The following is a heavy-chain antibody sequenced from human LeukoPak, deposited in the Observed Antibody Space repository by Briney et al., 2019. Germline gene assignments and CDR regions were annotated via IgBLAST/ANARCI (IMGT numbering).Heavy chain of an antibody. J-gene: IGHJ6*02. CDR3: ASNRP. CDR1: GFTFSSYA. V-gene: IGHV3-21*01. Sequence: TGGSLRLSCAASGFTFSSYAMSWVRQAPGKGLEWVSSISSSSSYIYYADSVKGRFTISRDNAKNSLYLRMNSLRAEDTAVYYCASNRPWGQGTTVTVSS. CDR2: ISSSSSYI.